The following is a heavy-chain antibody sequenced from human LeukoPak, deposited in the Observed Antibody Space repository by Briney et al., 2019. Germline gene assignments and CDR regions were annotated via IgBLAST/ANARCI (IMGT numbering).Heavy chain of an antibody. CDR1: GFTFSSYG. D-gene: IGHD1-26*01. V-gene: IGHV3-23*01. CDR2: ISGSGGST. CDR3: ARDPYSGTYGDTYYYYMDV. J-gene: IGHJ6*03. Sequence: GGSLRLSCAASGFTFSSYGMSWVRQAPGKGLEWVSAISGSGGSTYYADSVKGRFTISRDNSKNTLYLQMNSLRAEDTAVYYCARDPYSGTYGDTYYYYMDVWGKGTTVTISS.